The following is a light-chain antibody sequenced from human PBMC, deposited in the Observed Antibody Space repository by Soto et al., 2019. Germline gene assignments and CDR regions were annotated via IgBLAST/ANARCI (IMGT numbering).Light chain of an antibody. CDR1: QSVSSSY. CDR3: QQYGSAPRT. Sequence: EMVLTQSPGTLSLSPGERATLSCRASQSVSSSYLAWYQQKPGQAPGLLLYGASNRVTGIPDRFGGSGAGTGFTLTISRLEPQDFAVYYCQQYGSAPRTFGQGTKLDIK. CDR2: GAS. V-gene: IGKV3-20*01. J-gene: IGKJ2*01.